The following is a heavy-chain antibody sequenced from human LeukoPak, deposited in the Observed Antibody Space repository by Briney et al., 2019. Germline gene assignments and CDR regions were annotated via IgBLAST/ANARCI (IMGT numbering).Heavy chain of an antibody. V-gene: IGHV3-7*01. CDR3: ARGVSLYYDFWSDIRLYFDY. CDR1: GFTFSSYW. J-gene: IGHJ4*02. D-gene: IGHD3-3*01. Sequence: GGSLRLSCAASGFTFSSYWMSWVRQAPGKGLEWVANIKQDGSEKYYVDSVKGRFTISRDNAKNSLYLQMNSLRAEDTAVYYCARGVSLYYDFWSDIRLYFDYWGQGTLVTVSS. CDR2: IKQDGSEK.